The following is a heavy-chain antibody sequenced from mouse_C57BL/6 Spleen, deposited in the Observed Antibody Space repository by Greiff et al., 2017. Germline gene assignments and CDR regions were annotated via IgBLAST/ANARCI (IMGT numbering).Heavy chain of an antibody. D-gene: IGHD3-1*01. V-gene: IGHV3-1*01. J-gene: IGHJ2*01. CDR3: ASGPVFDY. CDR2: ISYSGST. Sequence: EVMLVESGPGMVKPSQSLSLTCTVSGYSITSGYDWHWIRHFPGNKLEWVGYISYSGSTNYNPSLKSRISNTHDTTKNQFFLKLNSVTTEDTAAYYCASGPVFDYWGQGTTLTVSS. CDR1: GYSITSGYD.